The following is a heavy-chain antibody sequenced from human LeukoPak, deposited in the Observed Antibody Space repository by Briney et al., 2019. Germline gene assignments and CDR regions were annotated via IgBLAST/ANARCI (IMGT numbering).Heavy chain of an antibody. Sequence: GGSVRLSCAASGFSLTDSYVHWVRQASGKGLEWLGRIRNKASTYATAYAASVRGRFTISRDDSKHTAYLQMNSLKTDDTAVYYCTANGGNSDFWREGTLVTVSS. CDR1: GFSLTDSY. V-gene: IGHV3-73*01. J-gene: IGHJ4*02. CDR3: TANGGNSDF. D-gene: IGHD2-8*01. CDR2: IRNKASTYAT.